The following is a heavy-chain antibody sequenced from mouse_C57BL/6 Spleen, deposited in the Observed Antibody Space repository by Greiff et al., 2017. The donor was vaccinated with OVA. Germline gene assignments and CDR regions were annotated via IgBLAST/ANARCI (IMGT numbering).Heavy chain of an antibody. D-gene: IGHD1-1*01. Sequence: QVHVKQPGTELVKPGASVKLSCKASGYTFTSYWMHWVKQRPGQGLEWIGNINPSNGGTNYNEKFKSKATLTVDKSSSTAYMQLSSLTSEDSAVYYCARGDGSSYVAWFAYWGQGTLVTVSA. V-gene: IGHV1-53*01. J-gene: IGHJ3*01. CDR1: GYTFTSYW. CDR2: INPSNGGT. CDR3: ARGDGSSYVAWFAY.